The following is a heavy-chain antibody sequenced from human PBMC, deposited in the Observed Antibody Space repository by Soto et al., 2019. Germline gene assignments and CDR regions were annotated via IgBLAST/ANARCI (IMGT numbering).Heavy chain of an antibody. CDR2: INPSGGST. V-gene: IGHV1-46*01. CDR3: ARGRGASSWFEPPYYFDS. Sequence: ASVKVSCKASGYTFTSYYMHWVRQAPGQGLEWMGIINPSGGSTSYAQKFQGRVTMTRDTSTSTVYMELSSLRSDDTALYYCARGRGASSWFEPPYYFDSWGQGTLVTVSS. J-gene: IGHJ4*02. D-gene: IGHD6-13*01. CDR1: GYTFTSYY.